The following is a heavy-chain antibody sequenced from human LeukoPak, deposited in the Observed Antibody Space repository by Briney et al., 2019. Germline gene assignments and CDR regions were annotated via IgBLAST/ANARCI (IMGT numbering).Heavy chain of an antibody. V-gene: IGHV3-30*18. J-gene: IGHJ4*02. CDR2: ISYDGSNK. D-gene: IGHD4-23*01. Sequence: GGSLRLSCAASGFTFSSYGMHWVRQAPGKGLEWVAVISYDGSNKYYADPVKGRFTISRDNSKNTLYLQMNSLRAEDTAVYYCAKDLGDYGGNSDLNYWGQGTLVTVSS. CDR3: AKDLGDYGGNSDLNY. CDR1: GFTFSSYG.